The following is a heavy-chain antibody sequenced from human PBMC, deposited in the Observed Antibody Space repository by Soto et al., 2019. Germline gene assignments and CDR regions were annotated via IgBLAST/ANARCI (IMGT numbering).Heavy chain of an antibody. CDR1: GYTFTSYA. V-gene: IGHV1-3*01. Sequence: ASVKVSCKASGYTFTSYAMHWVRQAPGQRLEWMGWINAGNGNTKYSQKFQGRVTITRDTSASTAYMELSSLRSEDTAVYYCARGLGYCSSTSCYMGPGDYYYYMDVWGKGTTVTVSS. D-gene: IGHD2-2*02. CDR2: INAGNGNT. J-gene: IGHJ6*03. CDR3: ARGLGYCSSTSCYMGPGDYYYYMDV.